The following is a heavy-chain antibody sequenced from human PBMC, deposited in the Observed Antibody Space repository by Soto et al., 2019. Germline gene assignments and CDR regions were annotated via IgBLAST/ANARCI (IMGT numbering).Heavy chain of an antibody. V-gene: IGHV1-46*03. CDR2: INPSGGST. D-gene: IGHD4-17*01. J-gene: IGHJ6*03. Sequence: ASVKVSCKASGYTFTSYYMHWVRQAPGQGLEWMGIINPSGGSTSYAQKFQGRVTMTRDTSTSTVYMELSSLRSEDTAVYYCARVGYGDSQPSEYMDVWGKGTTVTVSS. CDR3: ARVGYGDSQPSEYMDV. CDR1: GYTFTSYY.